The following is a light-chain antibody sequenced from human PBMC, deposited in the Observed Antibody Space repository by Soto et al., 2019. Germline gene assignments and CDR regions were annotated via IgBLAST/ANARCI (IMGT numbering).Light chain of an antibody. CDR3: QQAKRFART. CDR1: QGFSTW. J-gene: IGKJ4*01. CDR2: SAS. V-gene: IGKV1-12*01. Sequence: DIQMTQSPSSVSASVGDRVTITCRASQGFSTWLYWYRRKPGRAPELLIYSASSLHSGVPSSFSGSGSGTDFALTISSLQPEDFAPYDCQQAKRFARTFRGGTEGDI.